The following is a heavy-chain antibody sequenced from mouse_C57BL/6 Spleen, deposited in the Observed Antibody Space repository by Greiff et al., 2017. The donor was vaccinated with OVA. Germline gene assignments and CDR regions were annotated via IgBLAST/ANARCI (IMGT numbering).Heavy chain of an antibody. J-gene: IGHJ2*01. V-gene: IGHV10-1*01. CDR3: VRQGNYLDY. Sequence: EVQLVESGGGLVQPKGSLKLSCAASGFSFNTYAMNWVRQAPGKGLEWVARIRSKSNNYATYYADSVKDRVTISRDDSESMLYLQMNNLKTEDTAMYYCVRQGNYLDYWGQGTTLTVSS. CDR1: GFSFNTYA. CDR2: IRSKSNNYAT.